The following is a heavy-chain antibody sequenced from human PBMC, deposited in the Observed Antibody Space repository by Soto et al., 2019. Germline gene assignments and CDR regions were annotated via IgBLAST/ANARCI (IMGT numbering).Heavy chain of an antibody. CDR3: AIAYYYDSSGSRTYYYYYGMDV. CDR1: GDTFSSYA. D-gene: IGHD3-22*01. CDR2: IIPIYGTA. V-gene: IGHV1-69*01. Sequence: QVQLVQSGAEVKKPGSSVKVSCKASGDTFSSYAISWVRQAPGQGLEWMGGIIPIYGTANYAQKFQGRVTITADESTSSAYMELRSLRSEDTAVYDCAIAYYYDSSGSRTYYYYYGMDVWGQGTTVTVSS. J-gene: IGHJ6*02.